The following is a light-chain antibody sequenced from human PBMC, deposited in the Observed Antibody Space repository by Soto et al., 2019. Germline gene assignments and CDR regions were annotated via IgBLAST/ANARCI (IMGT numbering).Light chain of an antibody. V-gene: IGKV1-6*01. CDR2: VAS. Sequence: AIQLTQSPSSLSASVGDRVTITCRASQAIRSALGWYQQKPGKVPKLLIYVASTLQSGVPSRFSGSGFGTDFTLTISRLQPEDFATYYCLLDFGYFWAFGQGTKVDIK. CDR1: QAIRSA. J-gene: IGKJ1*01. CDR3: LLDFGYFWA.